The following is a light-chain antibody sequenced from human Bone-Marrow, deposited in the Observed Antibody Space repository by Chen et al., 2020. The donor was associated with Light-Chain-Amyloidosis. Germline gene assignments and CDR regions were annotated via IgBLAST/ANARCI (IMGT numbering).Light chain of an antibody. J-gene: IGLJ2*01. Sequence: SYELTQPPSVSVSPGQTARITCSGDDLPTKYAYWYQQKPGQAPVLVIHRDTERPSGISERFPGSSSGTTATLTISGVQAEDEADYHCQSADSSGTYEVIVGGGTKLTVL. V-gene: IGLV3-25*03. CDR1: DLPTKY. CDR3: QSADSSGTYEVI. CDR2: RDT.